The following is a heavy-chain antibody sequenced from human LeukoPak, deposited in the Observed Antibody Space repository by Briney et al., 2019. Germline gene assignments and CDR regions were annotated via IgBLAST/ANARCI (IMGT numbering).Heavy chain of an antibody. J-gene: IGHJ4*02. CDR3: ALRGGSSGWYGPYGY. CDR2: IIPIFGTA. V-gene: IGHV1-69*05. Sequence: ASVKVSCKASGGTFSSYAISWVRQAPGQGLEWMGGIIPIFGTANYAQKFQGRVTITTDESTSTAYMELSSLRSEDTAVYYCALRGGSSGWYGPYGYWGQGTLVTVSS. D-gene: IGHD6-19*01. CDR1: GGTFSSYA.